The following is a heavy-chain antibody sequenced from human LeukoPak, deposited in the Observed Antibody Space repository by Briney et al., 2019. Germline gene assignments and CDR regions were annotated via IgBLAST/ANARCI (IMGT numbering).Heavy chain of an antibody. CDR1: GDSLTKYY. J-gene: IGHJ4*02. V-gene: IGHV1-46*01. CDR3: APSVRSGGSYYFDY. CDR2: INPSDGST. D-gene: IGHD2-15*01. Sequence: GASVKVSCKASGDSLTKYYIHWVRQAPGQGLEWMGIINPSDGSTTYTQKFQGRVTMTTDTSTSTVNMELSSLRSEDTAVHYCAPSVRSGGSYYFDYWGQGTLVTVSS.